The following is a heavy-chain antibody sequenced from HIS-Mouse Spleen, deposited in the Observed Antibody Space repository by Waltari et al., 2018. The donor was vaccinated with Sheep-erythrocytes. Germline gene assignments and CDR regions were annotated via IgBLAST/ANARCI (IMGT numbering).Heavy chain of an antibody. CDR3: ARTPRDYDFWSGYYFYYYGMDV. CDR2: IDWDDDK. V-gene: IGHV2-70*01. CDR1: GFSLSTSGMC. D-gene: IGHD3-3*01. Sequence: QVTLRESGPALVKPTQTLTLTCTFSGFSLSTSGMCVSWIRQPPGKALEWLALIDWDDDKYYSTSLKTRLTISKDTSKKQVVLTMTNMDPVDTATYYCARTPRDYDFWSGYYFYYYGMDVWGQGTTVTVSS. J-gene: IGHJ6*02.